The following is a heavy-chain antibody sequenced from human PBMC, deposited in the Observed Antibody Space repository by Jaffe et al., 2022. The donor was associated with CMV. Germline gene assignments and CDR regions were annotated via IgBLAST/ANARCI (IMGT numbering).Heavy chain of an antibody. CDR3: AREYSSSWFYYYMDV. D-gene: IGHD6-13*01. CDR1: GGSFSGYY. J-gene: IGHJ6*03. CDR2: INHSGST. V-gene: IGHV4-34*01. Sequence: QVQLQQWGAGLLKPSETLSLTCAVYGGSFSGYYWSWIRQPPGKGLEWIGEINHSGSTNYNPSLKSRVTISVDTSKNQFSLKLSSVTAADTAVYYCAREYSSSWFYYYMDVWGKGTTVTVSS.